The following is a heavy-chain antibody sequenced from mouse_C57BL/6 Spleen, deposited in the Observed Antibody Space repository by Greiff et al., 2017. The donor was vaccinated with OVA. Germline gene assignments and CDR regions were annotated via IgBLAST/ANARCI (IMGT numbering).Heavy chain of an antibody. J-gene: IGHJ4*01. CDR3: ARRGNYVYAMDY. V-gene: IGHV1-69*01. CDR1: GYTFTSYW. CDR2: IDPSDSYT. D-gene: IGHD2-1*01. Sequence: QVQLQQSGAELVMPGASVKLSCKASGYTFTSYWMHWVKQRPGQGLEWIGEIDPSDSYTYYNQKFKGKSTLTVDKSSSPAYMQLSSLTAEDSEVYYCARRGNYVYAMDYWGQGTSVTVSS.